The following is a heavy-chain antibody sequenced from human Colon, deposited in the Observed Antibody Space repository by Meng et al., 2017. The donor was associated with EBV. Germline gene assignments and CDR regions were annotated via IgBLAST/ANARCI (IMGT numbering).Heavy chain of an antibody. CDR2: VSAYNGNT. CDR3: TRDGPNYGNYINFDY. V-gene: IGHV1-18*01. Sequence: QVQLVQSGAEVKKPGASVKGSCKASGYMFTSHGVSWVRQAPGQGLEWMAWVSAYNGNTNYAKQFQGRVTVTADTATSTAYMELRSLTSDDTAVYYCTRDGPNYGNYINFDYWGQGTLVTVSS. CDR1: GYMFTSHG. D-gene: IGHD4-11*01. J-gene: IGHJ4*02.